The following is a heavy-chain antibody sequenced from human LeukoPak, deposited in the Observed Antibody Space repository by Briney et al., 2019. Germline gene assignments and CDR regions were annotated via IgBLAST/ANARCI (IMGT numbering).Heavy chain of an antibody. CDR3: ARGGQPQYCGGDCYYFDY. CDR2: INHSGST. Sequence: PSETLSLTCAVYGGSFSGYYWSWIRRPSGKGLEWIGEINHSGSTNYNPSLKSRVTISVDTSKNQFSLKLSSVTAADTAVYYCARGGQPQYCGGDCYYFDYWGQGTLVTVSS. V-gene: IGHV4-34*01. D-gene: IGHD2-21*02. J-gene: IGHJ4*02. CDR1: GGSFSGYY.